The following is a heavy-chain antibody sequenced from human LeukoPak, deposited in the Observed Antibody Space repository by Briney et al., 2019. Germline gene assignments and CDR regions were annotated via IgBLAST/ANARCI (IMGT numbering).Heavy chain of an antibody. CDR3: ARGPPNWGYDY. D-gene: IGHD7-27*01. J-gene: IGHJ4*02. Sequence: ASVKVSCKASGYTFTSYDFNWVRQATGQRPEWMGWMSPNSGDTGYAQKFQDRVTMTRNTTISTAYMELSSLRSDDTAVYYCARGPPNWGYDYWGPGTLVTVSS. CDR2: MSPNSGDT. CDR1: GYTFTSYD. V-gene: IGHV1-8*01.